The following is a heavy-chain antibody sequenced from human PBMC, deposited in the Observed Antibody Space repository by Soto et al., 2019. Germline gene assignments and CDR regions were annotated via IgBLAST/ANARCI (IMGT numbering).Heavy chain of an antibody. J-gene: IGHJ5*02. CDR3: ARDAYSSSPGS. D-gene: IGHD6-6*01. CDR2: IKQDGSEK. V-gene: IGHV3-7*01. CDR1: EFTFSRYW. Sequence: EVQLVESGGGLVQPGGSLRLSCAASEFTFSRYWMSWVRQAPGKGLEWVANIKQDGSEKYYVDSVKGRFTISRDNAKNSLYLQMNGLRAEDTAVYYCARDAYSSSPGSWGQGTLVTVSS.